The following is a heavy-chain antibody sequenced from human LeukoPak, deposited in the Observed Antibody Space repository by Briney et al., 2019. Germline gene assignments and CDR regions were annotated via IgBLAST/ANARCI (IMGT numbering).Heavy chain of an antibody. Sequence: PGESLKISCKGSGYRFASYWIGWVRQMPGKGLEWMGIIYPGDSESRYSPSFQGQVTISVDKSISTAYLQWSSLKASDTAMYYCVRLSEVAAGTGYFDYWGQGTLVTVSS. D-gene: IGHD6-13*01. CDR2: IYPGDSES. CDR3: VRLSEVAAGTGYFDY. V-gene: IGHV5-51*01. CDR1: GYRFASYW. J-gene: IGHJ4*02.